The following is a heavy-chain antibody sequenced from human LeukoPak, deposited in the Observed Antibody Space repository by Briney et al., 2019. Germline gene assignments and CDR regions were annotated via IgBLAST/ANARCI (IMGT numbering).Heavy chain of an antibody. CDR1: GFTFSSYS. CDR3: AREYIVVVPAGDYGMDV. V-gene: IGHV3-21*01. CDR2: ISSSSYI. D-gene: IGHD2-2*01. Sequence: GGSLRLSCAASGFTFSSYSMNWVRQAPGKGLEWVSSISSSSYIYYADSVKGRFTISRDNAKNSLYLQMNSLRAEDTAVYYCAREYIVVVPAGDYGMDVWGQGTTVTVSS. J-gene: IGHJ6*02.